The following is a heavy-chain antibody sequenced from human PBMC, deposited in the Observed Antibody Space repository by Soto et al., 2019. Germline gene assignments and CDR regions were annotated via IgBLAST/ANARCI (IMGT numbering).Heavy chain of an antibody. Sequence: EVQLVESGGGLVKPGGSLRLSCAASGFTFSSYSMNWVRQAPGKGLEWVSSISSSSSYIYYADSVKGRFTISRDNAKNSLYLQRNSLRAEDTAVYYCARGVDIAAAGHEPFDYWGHGTLFTVSS. J-gene: IGHJ4*01. D-gene: IGHD6-13*01. CDR3: ARGVDIAAAGHEPFDY. V-gene: IGHV3-21*01. CDR1: GFTFSSYS. CDR2: ISSSSSYI.